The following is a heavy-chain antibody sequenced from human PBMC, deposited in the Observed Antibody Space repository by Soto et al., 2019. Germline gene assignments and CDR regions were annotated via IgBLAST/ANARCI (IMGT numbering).Heavy chain of an antibody. J-gene: IGHJ4*02. D-gene: IGHD2-15*01. CDR1: GFTFSGYA. V-gene: IGHV3-30-3*01. CDR3: ARDARYCSGGSCPFDY. CDR2: ISYDGSNK. Sequence: GSLRLSCAASGFTFSGYAMHWVRQAPGKGLEWVAVISYDGSNKYYADSVKGRFTISRDNSKNTLYLQMNSLRAEDTAVYYCARDARYCSGGSCPFDYWGQGTLVTVSS.